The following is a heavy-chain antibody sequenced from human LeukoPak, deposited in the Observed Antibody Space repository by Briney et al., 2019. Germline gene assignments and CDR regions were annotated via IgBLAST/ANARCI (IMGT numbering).Heavy chain of an antibody. J-gene: IGHJ3*01. CDR1: GFTFNSYS. CDR2: ISSRSSYK. V-gene: IGHV3-21*01. D-gene: IGHD4-23*01. Sequence: GGSLRLSCAASGFTFNSYSMNWVRQAPGKGLEWVSSISSRSSYKYYADSLKGRFAISRDNAKNSLYLQMNSLRAEDTAVYYCARSVVQDAFYVWGQGTMVSVSS. CDR3: ARSVVQDAFYV.